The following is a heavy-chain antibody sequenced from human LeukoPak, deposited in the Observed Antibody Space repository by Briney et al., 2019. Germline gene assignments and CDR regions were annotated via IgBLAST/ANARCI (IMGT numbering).Heavy chain of an antibody. J-gene: IGHJ6*03. V-gene: IGHV4-59*01. CDR2: IYYSGST. CDR1: GGSISSYD. Sequence: SETLSLTCTVSGGSISSYDWSWIRQPPGKGLEWVGYIYYSGSTNYNPSLKSRVTISVDTSKNQYSLKLSSVTAADTAVYYCAREQRRLTDQMYYYYYMDVWGKGTTVTVSS. CDR3: AREQRRLTDQMYYYYYMDV. D-gene: IGHD4-17*01.